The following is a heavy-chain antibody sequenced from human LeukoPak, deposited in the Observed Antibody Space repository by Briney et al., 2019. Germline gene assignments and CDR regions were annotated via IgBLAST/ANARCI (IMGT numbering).Heavy chain of an antibody. D-gene: IGHD4/OR15-4a*01. CDR2: MNPNSDNT. CDR3: ARAPNKSDSANSGSAWFDA. V-gene: IGHV1-8*01. Sequence: ASVKVSCKASAYTFTTYDINWVRQATGQGLEWMGWMNPNSDNTGHAHKFQGRVTMTRNTSISTAYMELRSLRSEDTAVYYCARAPNKSDSANSGSAWFDAWGQGTLVTVSS. J-gene: IGHJ5*02. CDR1: AYTFTTYD.